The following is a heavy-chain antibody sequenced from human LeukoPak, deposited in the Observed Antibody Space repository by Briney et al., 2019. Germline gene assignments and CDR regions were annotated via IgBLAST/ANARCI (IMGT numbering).Heavy chain of an antibody. CDR3: ARDSGITIFRTWYFDL. V-gene: IGHV3-74*01. CDR2: INSDGSST. J-gene: IGHJ2*01. Sequence: GGSLRLSCAASGFTFSSYWMTWVRQAPGKGLVWVSRINSDGSSTSYADSVKGRFTISRDNAKNTLYLQMNSLRAEDTAVYYCARDSGITIFRTWYFDLWGRGTLVTVSS. CDR1: GFTFSSYW. D-gene: IGHD3-3*01.